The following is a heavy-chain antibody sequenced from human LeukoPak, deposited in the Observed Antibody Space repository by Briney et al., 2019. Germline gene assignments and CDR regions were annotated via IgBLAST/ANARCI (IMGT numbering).Heavy chain of an antibody. J-gene: IGHJ6*02. CDR2: ITPSGGSA. CDR1: GYTFTNYY. D-gene: IGHD3-10*01. Sequence: ASVKVSCKASGYTFTNYYLHCVRQAPGQGLEWMGIITPSGGSATYAQKFQGRVTMTRDTSTSTVYMELSSLRSEDTAVYYCAREGGRVSGSGSYLLSYGIDVWGQGTTVTVSS. CDR3: AREGGRVSGSGSYLLSYGIDV. V-gene: IGHV1-46*01.